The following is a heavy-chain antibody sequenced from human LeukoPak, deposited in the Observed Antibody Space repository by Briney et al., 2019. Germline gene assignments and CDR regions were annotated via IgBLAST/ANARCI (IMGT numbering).Heavy chain of an antibody. CDR2: VSYEGKSQ. J-gene: IGHJ4*02. CDR1: GFTFSNYG. CDR3: AKEGTAQISTWYDY. D-gene: IGHD2-15*01. V-gene: IGHV3-30*18. Sequence: GGSLRLSCATSGFTFSNYGMHWVRQAPGKGLEWVAVVSYEGKSQYYADSVRGRFTISRDNSRNTLYLQMNSLRGEDAAVYYCAKEGTAQISTWYDYWGQGTLVTVSS.